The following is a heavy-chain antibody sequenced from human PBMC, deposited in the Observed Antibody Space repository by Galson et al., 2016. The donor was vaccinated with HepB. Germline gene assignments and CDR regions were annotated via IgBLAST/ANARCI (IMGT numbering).Heavy chain of an antibody. Sequence: SLRLSCAASGFTLSTYAMSWVRQAPGKGLEWVSTIRGSGGSTSYADSVKGRFTISRDSSKNTVYLQMNSLRAGDTAVYYCAKGGMLIPRFDYWGQGTLVTVSS. V-gene: IGHV3-23*01. CDR3: AKGGMLIPRFDY. CDR1: GFTLSTYA. CDR2: IRGSGGST. J-gene: IGHJ4*02. D-gene: IGHD3-16*01.